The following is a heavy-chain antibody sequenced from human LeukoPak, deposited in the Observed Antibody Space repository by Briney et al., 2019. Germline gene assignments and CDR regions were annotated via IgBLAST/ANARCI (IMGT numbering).Heavy chain of an antibody. V-gene: IGHV4-61*02. CDR2: IYTSGST. J-gene: IGHJ4*02. Sequence: SQTLSLACTVSGGSISSGSYYWSWIRQPAGKGLEWLGRIYTSGSTNYNPSLKSRVTISVDTSKNQFSLKLSSVTAADTAVYYCARDSLWFGELLFDYWGQGTLVTVSS. CDR3: ARDSLWFGELLFDY. D-gene: IGHD3-10*01. CDR1: GGSISSGSYY.